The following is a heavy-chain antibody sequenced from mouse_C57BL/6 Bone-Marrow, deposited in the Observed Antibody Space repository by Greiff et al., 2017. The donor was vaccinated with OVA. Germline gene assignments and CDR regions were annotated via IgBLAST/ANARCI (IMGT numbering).Heavy chain of an antibody. CDR1: GYTFTDYE. J-gene: IGHJ3*01. D-gene: IGHD2-2*01. Sequence: LVESGAELVRPGASVTLSCKASGYTFTDYEMHWVKQTPVHGLEWIGAIDPETGGTAYNQKFKGKAILTADKSSSTAYMQLSSLTSEDSAVYYCARGGYDVRFAYWGQGTLVTVSA. CDR2: IDPETGGT. CDR3: ARGGYDVRFAY. V-gene: IGHV1-15*01.